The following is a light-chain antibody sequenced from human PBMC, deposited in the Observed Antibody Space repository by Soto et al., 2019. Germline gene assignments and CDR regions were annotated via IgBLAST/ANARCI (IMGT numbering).Light chain of an antibody. CDR3: QQYYSTSWT. V-gene: IGKV4-1*01. CDR2: WAS. Sequence: DIVMTQSPDSLAVSLGERATINCKSSQSVLYSSDNKNYLAWYQQKQGQPPKLLIYWASTRESGVPDRFSGSWSGTDFTLTISSLQAEDVAVYHCQQYYSTSWTFGQGTKVEIK. CDR1: QSVLYSSDNKNY. J-gene: IGKJ1*01.